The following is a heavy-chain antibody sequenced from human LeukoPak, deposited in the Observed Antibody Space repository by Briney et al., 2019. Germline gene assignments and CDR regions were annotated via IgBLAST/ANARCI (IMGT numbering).Heavy chain of an antibody. Sequence: SVKVSCKASGGTFSSYAISWVRQAPGQGLEWMGGLIPIFGTANYAQKFQGRVTITADESTSTAYMELSSLRSEDTAVYYCARVPGSATRVYYYGMDVWGQGTTVTVSS. D-gene: IGHD2-2*01. J-gene: IGHJ6*02. CDR2: LIPIFGTA. V-gene: IGHV1-69*13. CDR1: GGTFSSYA. CDR3: ARVPGSATRVYYYGMDV.